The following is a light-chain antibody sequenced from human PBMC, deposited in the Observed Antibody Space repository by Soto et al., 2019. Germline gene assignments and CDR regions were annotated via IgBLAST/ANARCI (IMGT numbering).Light chain of an antibody. CDR1: ESIRTW. CDR3: QQLNSYPQT. V-gene: IGKV1-5*01. J-gene: IGKJ5*01. CDR2: DAS. Sequence: DIQMTQSPSTLSASIGDRVTITCRASESIRTWLAWYQHKPGKAPKFLIYDASSLESGVPSRFSGSGSGTEFTLTISNLQPEDSATYFCQQLNSYPQTFGQGTRLEI.